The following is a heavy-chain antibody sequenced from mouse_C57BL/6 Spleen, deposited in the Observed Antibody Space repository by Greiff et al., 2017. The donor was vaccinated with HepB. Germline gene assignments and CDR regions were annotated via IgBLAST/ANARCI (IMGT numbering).Heavy chain of an antibody. V-gene: IGHV1-4*01. J-gene: IGHJ2*01. Sequence: VQVVESGAELARPGASVKMSCKASGYTFTSYTMHWVKQRPGQGLEWIGYINPSSGYTKYNQKFKDKATLTADKSSSTAYMQLSSLTSEDSAVYYCARSDSSGHFDYWGQGTTLTVSS. D-gene: IGHD3-2*02. CDR2: INPSSGYT. CDR1: GYTFTSYT. CDR3: ARSDSSGHFDY.